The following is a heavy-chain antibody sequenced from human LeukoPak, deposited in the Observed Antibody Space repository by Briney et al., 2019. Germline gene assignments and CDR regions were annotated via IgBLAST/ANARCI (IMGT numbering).Heavy chain of an antibody. CDR3: AKDLGLVLRYFDWMFDY. CDR1: GFTFSSYG. CDR2: ISYDGSNK. J-gene: IGHJ4*02. Sequence: GGSLRLSCAASGFTFSSYGMHWVRQAPGKGLGWVGVISYDGSNKYYADSVKGRFTISRDNSKNTLYLQMNSLRAEDTAVYYCAKDLGLVLRYFDWMFDYWGQGTLVTVSS. V-gene: IGHV3-30*18. D-gene: IGHD3-9*01.